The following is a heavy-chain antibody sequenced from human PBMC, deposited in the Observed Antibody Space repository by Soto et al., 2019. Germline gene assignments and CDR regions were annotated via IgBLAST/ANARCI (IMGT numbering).Heavy chain of an antibody. J-gene: IGHJ4*02. CDR1: EYTFINYD. CDR3: VKGPRNWGFDY. V-gene: IGHV1-8*01. CDR2: MNPNNGNT. D-gene: IGHD7-27*01. Sequence: QVQLVQSGAEVKKPGASVKVSCKASEYTFINYDINWVRQTSGQGLEWMGWMNPNNGNTGYAQKFQGRVTMTRSTSLSTAYMELSSLTSEDTAVYYCVKGPRNWGFDYWGQGTLVTVSS.